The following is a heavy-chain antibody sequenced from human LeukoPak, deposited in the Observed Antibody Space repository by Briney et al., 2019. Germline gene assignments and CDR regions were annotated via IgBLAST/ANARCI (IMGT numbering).Heavy chain of an antibody. V-gene: IGHV3-30-3*01. CDR2: ISYDGSNK. D-gene: IGHD1-14*01. CDR3: AKDLHIGSDAFDI. Sequence: SGGSLRLSCAASGFTLSSYAMHWVRQAPGKGLEWVAVISYDGSNKYYADSVKGRFTISRDNSKNTLYLQMNSLRAEDTAVYYRAKDLHIGSDAFDIWGQGAMVTVSS. CDR1: GFTLSSYA. J-gene: IGHJ3*02.